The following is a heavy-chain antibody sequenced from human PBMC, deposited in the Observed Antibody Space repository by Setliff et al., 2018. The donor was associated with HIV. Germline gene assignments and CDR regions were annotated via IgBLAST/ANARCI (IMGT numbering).Heavy chain of an antibody. D-gene: IGHD2-21*02. CDR1: GYSISSGCY. J-gene: IGHJ3*02. CDR3: VRDPPLTPTAADHPFDI. Sequence: PSETLSLTCAVSGYSISSGCYWAWIRQPPGKGLEWIGSIYHGGTTYYNPSLKSRSTISEDTSKNQFSLSLSSVTAADTAVSYCVRDPPLTPTAADHPFDIWGQGTMVTVSS. CDR2: IYHGGTT. V-gene: IGHV4-38-2*02.